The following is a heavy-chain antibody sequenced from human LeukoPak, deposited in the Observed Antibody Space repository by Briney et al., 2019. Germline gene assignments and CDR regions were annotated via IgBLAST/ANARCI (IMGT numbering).Heavy chain of an antibody. CDR1: GFTFSSYA. CDR2: ISGSGGST. J-gene: IGHJ4*02. D-gene: IGHD3-3*01. V-gene: IGHV3-23*01. CDR3: AKDELEGRQPLDY. Sequence: GASLRLSCAASGFTFSSYAMSWVRQAPGKGLEWVSAISGSGGSTYYADSVKGRFTISRDNSKNTLYLQMNSLRAEDTAVYYCAKDELEGRQPLDYWGQGTLVTVSS.